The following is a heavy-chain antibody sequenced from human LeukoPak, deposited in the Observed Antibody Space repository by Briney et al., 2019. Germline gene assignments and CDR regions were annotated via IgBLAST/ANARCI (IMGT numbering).Heavy chain of an antibody. D-gene: IGHD7-27*01. V-gene: IGHV3-74*01. CDR1: GFIFSDHW. CDR2: INNDGSST. CDR3: AGKTGEVA. J-gene: IGHJ5*02. Sequence: GGSLRLSCAASGFIFSDHWMHWVRQAPGKGLVWLSRINNDGSSTIYADSVKGRFIISRDNAKNTLYLQMYSLRAEDAAVYYCAGKTGEVAWGQGTLVTVSS.